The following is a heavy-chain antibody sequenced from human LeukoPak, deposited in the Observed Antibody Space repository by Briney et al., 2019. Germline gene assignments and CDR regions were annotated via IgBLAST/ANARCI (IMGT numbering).Heavy chain of an antibody. CDR2: IKSKTDGGTT. CDR1: GFAFSNAW. Sequence: ARSLRLSCAASGFAFSNAWMSWVRQAPGKWLEWVGRIKSKTDGGTTDYAAPVKGRFTILRDDSKNTLYLQMNSLKTEDTAVYYCTTVGYCSGGSCYWDYYYGMDVWGQGTTVTVSS. D-gene: IGHD2-15*01. J-gene: IGHJ6*02. V-gene: IGHV3-15*01. CDR3: TTVGYCSGGSCYWDYYYGMDV.